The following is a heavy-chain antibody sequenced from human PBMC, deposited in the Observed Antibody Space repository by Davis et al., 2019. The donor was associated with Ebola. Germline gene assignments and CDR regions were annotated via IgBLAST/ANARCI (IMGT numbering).Heavy chain of an antibody. CDR3: ARDGSISDQKSGELDY. CDR1: RYTFTGSY. J-gene: IGHJ4*02. V-gene: IGHV1-2*02. CDR2: INPNSGGT. D-gene: IGHD7-27*01. Sequence: ASVTVSCQASRYTFTGSYIHSVRQAPGHGLEWMGWINPNSGGTNYAQKFQGRVTMTRDTSISTAYMELSRLRSDDTAVYYCARDGSISDQKSGELDYWGQGPLVTVSS.